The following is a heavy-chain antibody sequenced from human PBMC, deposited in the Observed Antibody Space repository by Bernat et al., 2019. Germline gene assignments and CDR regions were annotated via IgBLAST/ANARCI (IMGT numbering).Heavy chain of an antibody. CDR2: ISYDGSNK. CDR1: GFTFSSYA. D-gene: IGHD5-18*01. Sequence: QVQLVESGGGVVQPGRSLRLSCAASGFTFSSYAMHWVRQAPGKGLEWVAVISYDGSNKYYADSVKGRFTISRDNSKNTLYLQMNSLRAEDTAVYYCARAPDHSYGDYWGQGTLVTVSS. CDR3: ARAPDHSYGDY. J-gene: IGHJ4*02. V-gene: IGHV3-30-3*01.